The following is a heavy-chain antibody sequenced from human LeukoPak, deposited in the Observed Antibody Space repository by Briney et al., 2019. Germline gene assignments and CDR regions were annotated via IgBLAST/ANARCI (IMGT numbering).Heavy chain of an antibody. CDR2: IYPADSDI. CDR3: ARQEYCSGASCYTWFDP. V-gene: IGHV5-51*01. J-gene: IGHJ5*02. CDR1: GYIFTSYW. Sequence: GESLKISCKGSGYIFTSYWISWVRQMPGKGLEWMGIIYPADSDIRYSPSFQGQVTISADKSISTAYLQWNSLKASDTAMYYCARQEYCSGASCYTWFDPWGQGTLVTVSS. D-gene: IGHD2-15*01.